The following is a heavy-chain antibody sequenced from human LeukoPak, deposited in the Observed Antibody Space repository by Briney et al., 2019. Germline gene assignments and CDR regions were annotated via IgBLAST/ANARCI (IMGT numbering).Heavy chain of an antibody. CDR2: ISGDGGIT. D-gene: IGHD1-26*01. CDR3: AKDGPGGFCDVDY. V-gene: IGHV3-43*02. Sequence: GGSLRLSCAASGFTFDDYAMLWVRQAPGKGLEWVSLISGDGGITYYADSVKGRFTISRDNSKNSLYLQMNSLRTEDTALYYCAKDGPGGFCDVDYWGQGTLVTVSS. CDR1: GFTFDDYA. J-gene: IGHJ4*02.